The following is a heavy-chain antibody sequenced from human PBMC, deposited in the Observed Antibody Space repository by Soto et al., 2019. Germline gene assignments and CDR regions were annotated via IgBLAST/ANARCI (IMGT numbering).Heavy chain of an antibody. V-gene: IGHV1-18*01. Sequence: QVHLVQSGAEVKKPGASVKVSCKASGYTFTNYDINWVRQAPGQGLEWMGWISTYTGNTNYAQKLQGRVTMTTDTRTXTXSMELRSLRSDDTAVYYCARGYYYGSGRPTPGGMDVWGQGTTVTVSS. J-gene: IGHJ6*02. CDR1: GYTFTNYD. CDR2: ISTYTGNT. CDR3: ARGYYYGSGRPTPGGMDV. D-gene: IGHD3-10*01.